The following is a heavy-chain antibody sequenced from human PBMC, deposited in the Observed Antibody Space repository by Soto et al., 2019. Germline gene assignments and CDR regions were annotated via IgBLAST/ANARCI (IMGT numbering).Heavy chain of an antibody. D-gene: IGHD2-21*01. CDR1: GGTFSSYA. CDR3: ARDPIEVLYDY. CDR2: ISGSGGST. Sequence: VQLVQSGAEVKKPGSSVKVSCKASGGTFSSYAMSWVRQAPGKGLEWVSAISGSGGSTYYADSVKGRFTISRDNSKNTLYLQMNSLRAEDTAVYYCARDPIEVLYDYWGQGTLVTVSS. J-gene: IGHJ4*02. V-gene: IGHV3-23*04.